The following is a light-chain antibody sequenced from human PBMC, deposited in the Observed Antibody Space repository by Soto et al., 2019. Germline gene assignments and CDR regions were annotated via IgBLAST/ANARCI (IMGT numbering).Light chain of an antibody. CDR1: QSISSY. J-gene: IGKJ1*01. CDR3: QHSYSTPPT. Sequence: DIQMTQSPSSLSASVGDRVTITCRASQSISSYLNWYQQKPGKAPKLLIYAASSLQSGVPSRFSGSGSGTDFTLTISSLQPEDFATYYCQHSYSTPPTFGQGPKVEIK. CDR2: AAS. V-gene: IGKV1-39*01.